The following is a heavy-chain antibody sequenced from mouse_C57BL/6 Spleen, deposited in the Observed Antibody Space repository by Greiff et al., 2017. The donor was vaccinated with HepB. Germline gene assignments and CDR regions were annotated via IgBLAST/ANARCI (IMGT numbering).Heavy chain of an antibody. CDR1: GYTFTSYW. D-gene: IGHD1-1*01. Sequence: QVQLQQPGAELVMPGASVKLSCKASGYTFTSYWMHWVKQRPGQGLEWIGEIDPSDSYTNYNQKFKGKSTLTVDKSSSTAYMQLSSLTSEDSAVYYCARPRYYYGSSVYFDYWGQGTTLTVSS. CDR2: IDPSDSYT. V-gene: IGHV1-69*01. CDR3: ARPRYYYGSSVYFDY. J-gene: IGHJ2*01.